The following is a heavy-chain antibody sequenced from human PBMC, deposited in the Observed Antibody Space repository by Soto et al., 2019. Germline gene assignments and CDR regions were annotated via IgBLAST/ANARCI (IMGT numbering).Heavy chain of an antibody. CDR1: GFSFNTYA. CDR2: ILYDGSKK. Sequence: GGSLRLSCAASGFSFNTYAMHWVRQAPGKGLEWVAVILYDGSKKDYADSVKGRFTISRDNSKNTLYLQMNSLRSEDTAVYYCARANIAWNDVGGMDVWGQGTTVTVSS. CDR3: ARANIAWNDVGGMDV. J-gene: IGHJ6*01. V-gene: IGHV3-30*14. D-gene: IGHD1-1*01.